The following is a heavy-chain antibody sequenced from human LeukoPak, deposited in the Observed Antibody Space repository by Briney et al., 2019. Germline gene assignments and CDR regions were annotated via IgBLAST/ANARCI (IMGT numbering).Heavy chain of an antibody. CDR2: IWYDGSNK. J-gene: IGHJ4*02. D-gene: IGHD3-10*01. Sequence: GGSLRLSCAASGFTFSNAWMTWVRQAPGKGLEWVAVIWYDGSNKYYADSVKGRFTISRDNSKNTLYLQMNSLRAEDTAVYYCARDMFSPRYYYGSGSYFTHPDYWGQGTLVTVSS. CDR3: ARDMFSPRYYYGSGSYFTHPDY. CDR1: GFTFSNAW. V-gene: IGHV3-33*08.